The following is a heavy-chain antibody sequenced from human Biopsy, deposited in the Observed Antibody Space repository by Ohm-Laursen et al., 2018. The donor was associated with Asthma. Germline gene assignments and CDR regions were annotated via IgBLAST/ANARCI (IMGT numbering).Heavy chain of an antibody. CDR2: IYNGGTS. Sequence: SLRLSCAASGFTVSRDHMFWVRQAPGKGLEWVSVIYNGGTSHTADSVRGRFTISRDFSKNTLHPQMHSLRVEDTAVYYCARGDSSGWSHYYFDYWGQGTLVTVSS. D-gene: IGHD6-19*01. V-gene: IGHV3-53*01. J-gene: IGHJ4*02. CDR3: ARGDSSGWSHYYFDY. CDR1: GFTVSRDH.